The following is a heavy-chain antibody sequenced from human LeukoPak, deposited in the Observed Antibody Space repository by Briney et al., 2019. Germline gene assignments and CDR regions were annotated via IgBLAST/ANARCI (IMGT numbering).Heavy chain of an antibody. D-gene: IGHD6-13*01. CDR1: GFTVSSNS. CDR3: ARGVSRIAELVGCMDV. Sequence: GGSLRLSCTVSGFTVSSNSMSWVRQAPGKGLEWVLKGRFTISRDNSKNTLYLQMNSLRADDTAVYYCARGVSRIAELVGCMDVWGKGTTVTVSS. J-gene: IGHJ6*03. V-gene: IGHV3-53*01.